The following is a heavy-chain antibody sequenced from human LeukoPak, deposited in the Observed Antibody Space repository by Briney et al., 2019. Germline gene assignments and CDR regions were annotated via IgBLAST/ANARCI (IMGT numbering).Heavy chain of an antibody. CDR2: ISAYNGNT. CDR3: ARDRPDIVVVPAAMLSWFDP. J-gene: IGHJ5*02. Sequence: ASVKVSCKASGYTFTSYGISWVRQAPGQGLEWMGWISAYNGNTNYAQKLQGRVTMTTDTSTSTAYMELRSLRSDDTAVYYCARDRPDIVVVPAAMLSWFDPWGQGTLVTVSS. D-gene: IGHD2-2*01. V-gene: IGHV1-18*01. CDR1: GYTFTSYG.